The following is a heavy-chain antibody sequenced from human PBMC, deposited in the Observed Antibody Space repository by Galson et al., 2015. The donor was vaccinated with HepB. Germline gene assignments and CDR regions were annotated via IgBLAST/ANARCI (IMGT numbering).Heavy chain of an antibody. V-gene: IGHV3-7*03. CDR2: IKQDGSEK. CDR3: ARGRSMDV. CDR1: GFTFSNYW. J-gene: IGHJ6*02. Sequence: SLRLSCAASGFTFSNYWLNWVRQAPGKGLECVANIKQDGSEKYYVDSVKGRFTISRDNAKNSLFLQMNSLSAEDTAVYYCARGRSMDVWGQGTTVTVSS.